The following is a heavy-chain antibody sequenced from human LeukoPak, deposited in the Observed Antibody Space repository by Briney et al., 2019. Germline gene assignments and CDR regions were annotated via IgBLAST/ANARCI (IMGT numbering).Heavy chain of an antibody. CDR3: ARGIRGSGDPAFDI. J-gene: IGHJ3*02. CDR1: GGSISSGDYY. CDR2: IYHSGST. V-gene: IGHV4-30-4*01. D-gene: IGHD2-21*01. Sequence: PSQTLSLTCTVSGGSISSGDYYWSWIRQPPGKGLEWIGYIYHSGSTYYNPSLKSRVTISGDTSKNQFSLKLSSVTAADTAVYYCARGIRGSGDPAFDIWGQGTMVTVSS.